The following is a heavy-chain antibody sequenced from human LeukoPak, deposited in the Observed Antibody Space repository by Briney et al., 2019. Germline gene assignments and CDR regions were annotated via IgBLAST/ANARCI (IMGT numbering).Heavy chain of an antibody. J-gene: IGHJ4*02. CDR1: GGSFSGYY. V-gene: IGHV4-34*01. CDR2: ISHSGST. D-gene: IGHD5-12*01. Sequence: TSGTLSLTCAVYGGSFSGYYWSWSRQPPGKGREWIGEISHSGSTNYNPSLKSRVTISVDTSKNQFSLNLSSVTAADTAVYYCAAQYSGYVRLDYWGQGTLVTVSS. CDR3: AAQYSGYVRLDY.